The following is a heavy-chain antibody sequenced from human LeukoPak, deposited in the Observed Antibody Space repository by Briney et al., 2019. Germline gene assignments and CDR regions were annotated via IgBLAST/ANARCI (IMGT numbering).Heavy chain of an antibody. J-gene: IGHJ3*02. CDR1: GFTFGDYA. CDR3: TRDRRRSDPHAFDI. CDR2: IRSKAYGGTT. Sequence: GGSLRLSCTASGFTFGDYAMSWFRQAPGKGLEWVGFIRSKAYGGTTEYAASVKGRFTISRDDSKSIAYLQMNSLKTEDTAVYYCTRDRRRSDPHAFDIWGQGTMVTVSA. V-gene: IGHV3-49*03.